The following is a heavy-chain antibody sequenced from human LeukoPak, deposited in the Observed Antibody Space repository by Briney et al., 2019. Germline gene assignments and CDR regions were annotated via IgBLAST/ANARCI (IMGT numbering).Heavy chain of an antibody. J-gene: IGHJ4*01. CDR2: INHSGST. CDR3: ARVGKAEYCGGAGYSGKDN. V-gene: IGHV4-34*01. D-gene: IGHD2-21*02. Sequence: SETLSLTCAVYGGSFSGYYWSWIRQPPGKGLEWIGEINHSGSTNYNPSLKSRVTISVDTSKNQFSLKLSSVTAADTAVYYCARVGKAEYCGGAGYSGKDNWGQEPLSPSPQ. CDR1: GGSFSGYY.